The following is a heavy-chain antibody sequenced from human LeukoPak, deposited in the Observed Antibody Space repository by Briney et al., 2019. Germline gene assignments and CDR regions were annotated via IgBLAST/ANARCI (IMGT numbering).Heavy chain of an antibody. V-gene: IGHV4-31*03. D-gene: IGHD5-12*01. CDR3: ARRRSGYDLGRWYGMDV. J-gene: IGHJ6*02. CDR1: GGSISSGGYY. Sequence: SETLSLTCTVSGGSISSGGYYWSWIRQHPGKGLEWIGYIYYSGSTYYNPSLKSRVTISVDTSKNQFSLKLSSVTAADTAVYYCARRRSGYDLGRWYGMDVWGQGTTVTVSS. CDR2: IYYSGST.